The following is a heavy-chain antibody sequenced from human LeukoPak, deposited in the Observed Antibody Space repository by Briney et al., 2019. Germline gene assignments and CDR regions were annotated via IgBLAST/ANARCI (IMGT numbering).Heavy chain of an antibody. CDR3: ARTTPGSQVGDY. D-gene: IGHD1-14*01. Sequence: PGGSLRLSCTASGFSFSAYSMNWVRQAPGKGLEWVSFISIGSDNIQYADSVKGRFTISRDSAKNSLYLQMNSLRDEDTAVYHCARTTPGSQVGDYWGQGTLVTVSS. V-gene: IGHV3-48*02. CDR1: GFSFSAYS. J-gene: IGHJ4*02. CDR2: ISIGSDNI.